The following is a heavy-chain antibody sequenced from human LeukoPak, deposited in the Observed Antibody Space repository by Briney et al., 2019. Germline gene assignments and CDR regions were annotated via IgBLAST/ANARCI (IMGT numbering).Heavy chain of an antibody. Sequence: PGGSLRLSCAASGFTFSSYGMHWVRQAPGKGLVWVSRVNNDGSGTNYADSVKGRFIISRDNAKNTLYLQMSSLRAEDTAVYYCAREGDVVDTIGSFDYWGQGTLVTVSS. J-gene: IGHJ4*02. CDR2: VNNDGSGT. CDR3: AREGDVVDTIGSFDY. CDR1: GFTFSSYG. V-gene: IGHV3-74*01. D-gene: IGHD5-12*01.